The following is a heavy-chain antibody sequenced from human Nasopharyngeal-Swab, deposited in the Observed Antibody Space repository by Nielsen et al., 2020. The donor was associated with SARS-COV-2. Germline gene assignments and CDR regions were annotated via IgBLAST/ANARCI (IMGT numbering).Heavy chain of an antibody. CDR1: GYSISSGYY. V-gene: IGHV4-38-2*02. D-gene: IGHD3-22*01. Sequence: SETLSLTCTVSGYSISSGYYWGWIRQPPGKGLEWIGSIYHSGSTYYNPSLKSRVTISVDTSKNQFSLKLSSVTAAGTAVYYCARDWSYYYDSSGLEDDYWGQGTLVTVSS. CDR3: ARDWSYYYDSSGLEDDY. J-gene: IGHJ4*02. CDR2: IYHSGST.